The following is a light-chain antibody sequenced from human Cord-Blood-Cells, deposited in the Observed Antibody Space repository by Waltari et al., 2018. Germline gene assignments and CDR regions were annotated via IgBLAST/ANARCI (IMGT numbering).Light chain of an antibody. CDR2: DVS. CDR3: SSYTSSSTYV. J-gene: IGLJ1*01. CDR1: SSDVGGYNY. V-gene: IGLV2-14*01. Sequence: QSALTQPASVSGSPGQSITISCTGTSSDVGGYNYVSWYQQHPGKPPKLMIYDVSKRPSWVSNRFSGSKSGNTASLTISGLQAEDEADYYCSSYTSSSTYVFGTGTKVTVL.